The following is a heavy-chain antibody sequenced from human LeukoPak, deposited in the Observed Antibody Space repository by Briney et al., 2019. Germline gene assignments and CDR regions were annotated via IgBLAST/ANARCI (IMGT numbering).Heavy chain of an antibody. D-gene: IGHD5-12*01. CDR3: ALGGYDFSF. CDR1: GGSFSGYY. V-gene: IGHV4-34*01. J-gene: IGHJ4*02. CDR2: INHSGST. Sequence: SETLSLTCAVYGGSFSGYYWSWIRQPPGKGLEWIGEINHSGSTNYNPSLKSRVTISVDTSKSQFSLKLSSVTAADTAVYYCALGGYDFSFWGQGTLVTVSS.